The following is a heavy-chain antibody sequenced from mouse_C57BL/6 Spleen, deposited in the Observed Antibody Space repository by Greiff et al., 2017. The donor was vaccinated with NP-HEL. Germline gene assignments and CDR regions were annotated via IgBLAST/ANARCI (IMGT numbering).Heavy chain of an antibody. Sequence: VKVVESGPELVKPGASVKISCKASGYAFSSSWMNWVKQRPGKGLEWIGRIYPGDGDTNYNGKFKGKATLTADKSSSTAYMQLSSLTSEDSAVYFCAREGGYYVYFDYWGQGTTLTVSS. D-gene: IGHD2-3*01. CDR1: GYAFSSSW. J-gene: IGHJ2*01. CDR2: IYPGDGDT. V-gene: IGHV1-82*01. CDR3: AREGGYYVYFDY.